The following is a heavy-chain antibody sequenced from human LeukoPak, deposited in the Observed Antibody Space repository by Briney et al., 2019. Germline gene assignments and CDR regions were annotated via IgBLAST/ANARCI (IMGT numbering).Heavy chain of an antibody. CDR1: GFTFSSYW. D-gene: IGHD3-22*01. CDR3: ARDTPYYYDSSGQHGDFDY. J-gene: IGHJ4*02. Sequence: PGGSLRLSCAASGFTFSSYWMSWVRQAPGKGLEWVANIKQDGSEKYYVDSVKGRFTISRDNAKNSLYLQMNSLRAEDTAVYYCARDTPYYYDSSGQHGDFDYWGQGTLVTVSS. V-gene: IGHV3-7*01. CDR2: IKQDGSEK.